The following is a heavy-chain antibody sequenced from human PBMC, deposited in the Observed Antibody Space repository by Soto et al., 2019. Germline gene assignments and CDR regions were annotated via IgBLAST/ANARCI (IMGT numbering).Heavy chain of an antibody. J-gene: IGHJ4*02. CDR1: GFPVNDYF. CDR2: IFRNGER. D-gene: IGHD2-15*01. Sequence: PGGSLRLSCEVSGFPVNDYFMTWVRQAPGKGLEWVSNIFRNGERYYADSVKGRCTISRDNSKNTLYLQMNNLRGDDTAVYYCARWWLGDYFDFWGQGTLVTVSS. V-gene: IGHV3-53*05. CDR3: ARWWLGDYFDF.